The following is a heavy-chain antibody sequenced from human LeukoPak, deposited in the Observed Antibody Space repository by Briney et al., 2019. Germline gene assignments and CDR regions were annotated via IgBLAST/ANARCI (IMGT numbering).Heavy chain of an antibody. J-gene: IGHJ4*02. V-gene: IGHV1-2*02. CDR2: INPNSGDA. CDR1: GYTFIDYY. D-gene: IGHD5-12*01. CDR3: ARGGYTPDY. Sequence: ASVKVSFKSSGYTFIDYYMNWVRQAPGQGLEWMGWINPNSGDADYAQNFQGRVTMTRDTSINTAYMELNRLTSDDTAVYYCARGGYTPDYWGQGTLVTVSS.